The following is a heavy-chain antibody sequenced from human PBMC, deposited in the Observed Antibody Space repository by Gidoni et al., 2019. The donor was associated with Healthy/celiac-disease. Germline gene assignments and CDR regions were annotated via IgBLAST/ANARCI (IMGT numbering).Heavy chain of an antibody. CDR2: ISSNGGST. CDR1: GFTFSSYA. D-gene: IGHD3-22*01. V-gene: IGHV3-64D*06. J-gene: IGHJ1*01. Sequence: EVQLVESGGGLVQPGGSLRLSCSASGFTFSSYAMHWVRQAPGKGLEYVSAISSNGGSTYYADSVKGRFTISRDNSKNTLYLQMSSLRAEDTAVYYCVKRLNYDSSGYSGAEYFQHWGQGTLVTVSS. CDR3: VKRLNYDSSGYSGAEYFQH.